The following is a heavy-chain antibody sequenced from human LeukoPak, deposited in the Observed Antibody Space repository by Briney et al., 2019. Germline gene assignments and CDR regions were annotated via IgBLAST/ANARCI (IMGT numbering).Heavy chain of an antibody. CDR3: TRHYGDYGNYYYYYMDV. D-gene: IGHD4-17*01. J-gene: IGHJ6*03. CDR1: GITFSSYG. Sequence: PGGSLRLSCAASGITFSSYGMSWVRQAPGKGPEWVSSISSTGGTTYYAGSVKGRFTISRDNSKNTLYLQMNSLKTEDTAVYYCTRHYGDYGNYYYYYMDVWGKGTTVTVSS. CDR2: ISSTGGTT. V-gene: IGHV3-23*01.